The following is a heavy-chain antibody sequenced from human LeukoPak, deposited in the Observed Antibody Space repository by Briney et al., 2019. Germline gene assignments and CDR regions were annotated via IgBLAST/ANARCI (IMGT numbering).Heavy chain of an antibody. CDR1: GGSFSGYY. CDR2: INHSGST. V-gene: IGHV4-34*01. J-gene: IGHJ4*02. D-gene: IGHD3-22*01. Sequence: SETLSLTCAVYGGSFSGYYWSWIRQPPGKGLEWIGQINHSGSTNYSPSLKSRVTISVDTSKNQFSLKLSSVTAADTAVYYCARVSSRRLPPSYSYDRRNYFDYWGQGTLVTVSS. CDR3: ARVSSRRLPPSYSYDRRNYFDY.